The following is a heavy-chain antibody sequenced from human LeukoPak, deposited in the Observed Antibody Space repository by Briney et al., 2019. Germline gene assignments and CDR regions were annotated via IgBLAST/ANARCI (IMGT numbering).Heavy chain of an antibody. Sequence: SDTLSLTCGVSGDSITRTNYLTWIRQPPGKGLDWIGEVNLQGSTNYNPSLMGRVAISVDMSENHISLQLTSVTAADTAVYYCAREGGPYRPLDYSGQGTMVTVSS. J-gene: IGHJ4*02. CDR1: GDSITRTNY. CDR3: AREGGPYRPLDY. V-gene: IGHV4-4*02. CDR2: VNLQGST.